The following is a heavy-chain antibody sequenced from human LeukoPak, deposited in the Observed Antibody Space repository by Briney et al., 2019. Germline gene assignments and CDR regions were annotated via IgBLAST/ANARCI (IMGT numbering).Heavy chain of an antibody. V-gene: IGHV4-39*01. CDR2: IDYTGTT. CDR1: GASISRSTYY. Sequence: SETLSLTCTVSGASISRSTYYWGWIRQPPGKGLEWIGSIDYTGTTYYNPSLKSRVTISVDTSKNQFSLRLTSVTAADTALYHCASRVTSSASYSWGQGTLVTVTS. CDR3: ASRVTSSASYS. D-gene: IGHD1-26*01. J-gene: IGHJ4*02.